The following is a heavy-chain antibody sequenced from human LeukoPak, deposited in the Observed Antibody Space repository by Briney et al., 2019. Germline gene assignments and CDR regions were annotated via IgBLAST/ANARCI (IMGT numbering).Heavy chain of an antibody. D-gene: IGHD2-21*01. CDR2: IEHHGSEK. CDR1: GFTLSSYW. J-gene: IGHJ4*02. V-gene: IGHV3-7*01. Sequence: PGRSLRLSCAASGFTLSSYWMTWVRQAPGKGLEWVANIEHHGSEKYYVDSVKGRFTISRDNAKNSLYLQMNSLRAEDTAVYYCARGPFVVINAPDYWGQGTLVTVSS. CDR3: ARGPFVVINAPDY.